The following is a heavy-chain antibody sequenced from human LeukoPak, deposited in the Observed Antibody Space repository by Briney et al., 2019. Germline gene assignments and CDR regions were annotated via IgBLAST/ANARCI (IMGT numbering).Heavy chain of an antibody. Sequence: GGSLRLSCAASGFTFSSYWMSWVRQAPGKGLGWVANIKQDGSEKYYVDSVKGRFTISRDNAKNSLYLQMNSLRAEDTAVYYCARGIVGADLYYYYGMDVWGQGTTVTVSS. J-gene: IGHJ6*02. CDR2: IKQDGSEK. CDR3: ARGIVGADLYYYYGMDV. V-gene: IGHV3-7*03. D-gene: IGHD1-26*01. CDR1: GFTFSSYW.